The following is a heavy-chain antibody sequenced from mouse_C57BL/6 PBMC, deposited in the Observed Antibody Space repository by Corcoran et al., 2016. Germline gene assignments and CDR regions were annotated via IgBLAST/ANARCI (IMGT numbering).Heavy chain of an antibody. CDR2: ISYDGSN. J-gene: IGHJ2*01. CDR1: GYSITSGYY. V-gene: IGHV3-6*01. D-gene: IGHD1-1*01. Sequence: DVQLQESGPGLVKPSQSLSLTCSVTGYSITSGYYWNWIRQFPGNKLEWMGYISYDGSNNYNPSLKNRISITRDTSKNQFFLKLNSVTTEDTATYYCAREDYGSSYSDYWGQGTTLTVSS. CDR3: AREDYGSSYSDY.